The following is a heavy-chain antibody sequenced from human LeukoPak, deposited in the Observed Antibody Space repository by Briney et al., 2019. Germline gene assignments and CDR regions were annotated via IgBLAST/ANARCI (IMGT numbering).Heavy chain of an antibody. D-gene: IGHD2-2*01. V-gene: IGHV3-23*01. Sequence: QPGGSLRLSCVASGFTFSSNVMIWVRQAPGKGLEWVSAISGSGGSTYYADSVKGRFTISRDNSKNTLYLQMNSLRAEDTAVYYCAKEDIVVVPAAGMGGYYYYYMDVWGKGTTVTVSS. CDR2: ISGSGGST. CDR3: AKEDIVVVPAAGMGGYYYYYMDV. J-gene: IGHJ6*03. CDR1: GFTFSSNV.